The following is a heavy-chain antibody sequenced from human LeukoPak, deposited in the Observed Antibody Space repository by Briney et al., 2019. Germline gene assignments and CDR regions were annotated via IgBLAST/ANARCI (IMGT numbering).Heavy chain of an antibody. V-gene: IGHV3-23*01. D-gene: IGHD4-17*01. Sequence: GGSLRLSCAASGFTFSDYYMSWVRRAPGKGLEWVSAISGSGGSTFYADSGKGRFTISRDNSKNTLYLQMNSLRAEDTAVYYCAKQPVPYGDQYYFDYWGQGTLVTVSS. CDR1: GFTFSDYY. CDR3: AKQPVPYGDQYYFDY. CDR2: ISGSGGST. J-gene: IGHJ4*02.